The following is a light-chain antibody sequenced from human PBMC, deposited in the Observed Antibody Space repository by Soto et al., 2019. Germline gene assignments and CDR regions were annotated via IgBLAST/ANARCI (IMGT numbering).Light chain of an antibody. CDR1: QSVSRY. CDR2: DAS. J-gene: IGKJ5*01. CDR3: QQRSNWLIT. V-gene: IGKV3-11*01. Sequence: ELVLTQSPGTLSFSPGERATLSCRASQSVSRYLAWYQQTPGQAPRLLSYDASNGATGIPARFSGSGSGTEFTLTISSLEPEDFEVYYCQQRSNWLITFGQGTRLEIK.